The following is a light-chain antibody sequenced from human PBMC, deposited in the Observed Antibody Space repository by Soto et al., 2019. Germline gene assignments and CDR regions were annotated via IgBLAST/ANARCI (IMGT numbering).Light chain of an antibody. CDR1: QSVSNN. J-gene: IGKJ5*01. V-gene: IGKV3-11*01. CDR2: DAS. CDR3: QQRSNWPPT. Sequence: EIVMTQSPATLSVPPGERTTLSCSSSQSVSNNLAWYQQKPGQAPRLLIYDASNRATGIPARFSGSGSGTDFTLTISSLEPEDFAVYYCQQRSNWPPTFGQGTRLEI.